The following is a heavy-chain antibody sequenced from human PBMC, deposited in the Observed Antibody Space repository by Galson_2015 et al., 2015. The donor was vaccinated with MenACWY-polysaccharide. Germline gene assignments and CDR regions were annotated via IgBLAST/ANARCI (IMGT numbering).Heavy chain of an antibody. J-gene: IGHJ4*02. CDR2: IKQDGSEK. V-gene: IGHV3-7*01. D-gene: IGHD3-10*01. Sequence: SLRLSCAASGFTFSNFWMSWVRQAPGKELEWVASIKQDGSEKYLVDSVKGRFTISRDNAENSLFLQMNSLRAEDTAVYYCAGERVVRGVFFDQGGQGTLVTVSS. CDR3: AGERVVRGVFFDQ. CDR1: GFTFSNFW.